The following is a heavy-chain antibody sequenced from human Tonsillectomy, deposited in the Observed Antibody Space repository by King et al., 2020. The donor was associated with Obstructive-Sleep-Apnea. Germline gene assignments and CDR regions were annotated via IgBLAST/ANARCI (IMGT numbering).Heavy chain of an antibody. D-gene: IGHD2-2*01. V-gene: IGHV4-31*03. CDR1: GGSISSGGYH. Sequence: QLQESGPGLVKPSQTLSLTCTVSGGSISSGGYHWTWIRQHPGKGLEWIGYIYYTGSTYYNPSLKSRVTISVDASRDQFSLKLSSVTAADTAGYYCARERGEMGGYCSTASCRARDDAFDIWGQGTMVTVSS. J-gene: IGHJ3*02. CDR3: ARERGEMGGYCSTASCRARDDAFDI. CDR2: IYYTGST.